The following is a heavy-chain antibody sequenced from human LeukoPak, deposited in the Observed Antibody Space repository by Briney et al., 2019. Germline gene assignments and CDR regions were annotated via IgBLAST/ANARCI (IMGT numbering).Heavy chain of an antibody. CDR2: IKEDGSSQ. D-gene: IGHD1-26*01. Sequence: GGSLRLSCVASGFTFSHSWMTWVRQAPGKGLEWVGHIKEDGSSQNYADSVKGRFTISRDNAKSSLHLQMNGLRAEDTAMYYCVKGTTKWELYDYWGQGTLVSVSS. CDR1: GFTFSHSW. J-gene: IGHJ4*02. CDR3: VKGTTKWELYDY. V-gene: IGHV3-7*03.